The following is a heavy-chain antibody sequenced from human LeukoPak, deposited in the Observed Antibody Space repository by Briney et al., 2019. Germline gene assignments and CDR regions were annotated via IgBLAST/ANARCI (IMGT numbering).Heavy chain of an antibody. CDR1: GGSISSSSYY. CDR2: IYYSGST. V-gene: IGHV4-39*01. CDR3: ARHSLAGGDWFDP. Sequence: SETLSLTCTVSGGSISSSSYYWGWIRQPPGKGLEWIGSIYYSGSTYYNPSPKSRVTISVDTSKNQFSLKLSSVTAADTAVYYCARHSLAGGDWFDPWGQGTLVTVSS. J-gene: IGHJ5*02. D-gene: IGHD3-16*01.